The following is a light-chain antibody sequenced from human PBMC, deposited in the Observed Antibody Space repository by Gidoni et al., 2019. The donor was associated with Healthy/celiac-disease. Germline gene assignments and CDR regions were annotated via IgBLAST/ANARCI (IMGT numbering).Light chain of an antibody. Sequence: ETVLIQSPATLSLSPGERATLSCRASQNLSGSLVWYQQKPGQAPRLLIYDASNRATGIPARFSGSGSGTDFTLTISSLEPEDFAIYYCQQRNNWPPGSRTFGQGTKLEIK. CDR2: DAS. CDR1: QNLSGS. V-gene: IGKV3-11*01. CDR3: QQRNNWPPGSRT. J-gene: IGKJ2*01.